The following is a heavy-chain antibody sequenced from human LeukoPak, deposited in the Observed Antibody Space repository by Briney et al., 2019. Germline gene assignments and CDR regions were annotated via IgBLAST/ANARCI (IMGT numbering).Heavy chain of an antibody. CDR2: ISGGGGRT. CDR3: ARGRYSSSWQGIFFDY. Sequence: PGGSLRLSCAASGFTFSSYAMSWVRQAPGKGLEWVSTISGGGGRTYYADSVKGRFTISRDNAKNSLYLQMNSLRAEDTAVYYCARGRYSSSWQGIFFDYWGQGTLVTVSS. CDR1: GFTFSSYA. J-gene: IGHJ4*02. V-gene: IGHV3-23*01. D-gene: IGHD6-13*01.